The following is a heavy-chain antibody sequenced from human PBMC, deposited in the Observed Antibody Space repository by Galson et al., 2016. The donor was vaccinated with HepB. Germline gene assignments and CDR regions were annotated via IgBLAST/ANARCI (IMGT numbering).Heavy chain of an antibody. CDR2: IYTNGST. CDR3: AREGYASSWYSFDV. Sequence: EPLSLTCSVSGGSVKSHFWSWIRQSAGKGLEWIGRIYTNGSTNYNPSLKSRPTMSIDTSKNQFSLKLSSVTGADTAVYFCAREGYASSWYSFDVWGQGTMVTVSS. D-gene: IGHD6-13*01. V-gene: IGHV4-4*07. CDR1: GGSVKSHF. J-gene: IGHJ3*01.